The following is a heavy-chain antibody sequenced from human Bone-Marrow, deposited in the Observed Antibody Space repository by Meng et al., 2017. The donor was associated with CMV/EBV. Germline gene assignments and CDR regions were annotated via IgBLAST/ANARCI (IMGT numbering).Heavy chain of an antibody. CDR3: AREIAPGGEVMDV. V-gene: IGHV3-66*02. CDR1: GFTVSSNY. D-gene: IGHD6-25*01. Sequence: SCAASGFTVSSNYMSWVRQAPGKGLEWVSVIYSGGSTYYADSVKGRFTISRDNSKNTLYLQMNSLRAEDTAVYYCAREIAPGGEVMDVWGQGTTVTVSS. CDR2: IYSGGST. J-gene: IGHJ6*02.